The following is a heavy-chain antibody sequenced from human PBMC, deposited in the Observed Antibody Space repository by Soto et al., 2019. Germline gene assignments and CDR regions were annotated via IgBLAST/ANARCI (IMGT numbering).Heavy chain of an antibody. CDR2: IYTDDNR. D-gene: IGHD2-21*01. J-gene: IGHJ6*02. V-gene: IGHV3-53*01. CDR1: GFTVSGNY. CDR3: ATDLIAKYGMDV. Sequence: EVQLVESGGGLVQPGGSLRLSCAASGFTVSGNYVTWVRQAPGKGLEWVSVIYTDDNRYYADSVTGRFTISRDNSKNTVYLQMNRLRVEDTAVYYGATDLIAKYGMDVGGHGTTVTVSS.